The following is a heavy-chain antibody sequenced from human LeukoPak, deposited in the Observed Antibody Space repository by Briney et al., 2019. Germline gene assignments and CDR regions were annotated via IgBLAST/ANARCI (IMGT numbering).Heavy chain of an antibody. CDR3: ATYDSSGPHAFDI. Sequence: ASVKVSCKVSGYTLTELSMHWVRQAPGEGLEWMGGFDPEDGETIYAQKFQGRVTMTEDTSTDTAYMELSSLRSEDTAVYYCATYDSSGPHAFDIWGQGTMVTVSS. J-gene: IGHJ3*02. D-gene: IGHD3-22*01. CDR1: GYTLTELS. V-gene: IGHV1-24*01. CDR2: FDPEDGET.